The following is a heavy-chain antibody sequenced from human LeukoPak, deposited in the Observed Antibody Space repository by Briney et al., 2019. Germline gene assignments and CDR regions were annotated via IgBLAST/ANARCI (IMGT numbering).Heavy chain of an antibody. D-gene: IGHD6-13*01. CDR1: GYTFTSYY. CDR2: INPSGGST. Sequence: GASVKVSCKASGYTFTSYYMHWVRRAPGQGLEWMGIINPSGGSTGYAQKFQSRVTMTRDTSTSTVYMELSSLRSEDTAVYYCARQTDSSSWIHPRYYFDYWGQGTLVTVSS. V-gene: IGHV1-46*01. CDR3: ARQTDSSSWIHPRYYFDY. J-gene: IGHJ4*02.